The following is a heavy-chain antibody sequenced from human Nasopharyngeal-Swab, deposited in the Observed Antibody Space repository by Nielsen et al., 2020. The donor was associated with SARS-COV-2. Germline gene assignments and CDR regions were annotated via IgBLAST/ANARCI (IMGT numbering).Heavy chain of an antibody. D-gene: IGHD5-18*01. CDR1: GFTFSSYA. CDR2: ISSNGGST. J-gene: IGHJ4*02. Sequence: GVLKISCAASGFTFSSYAMHWVRQAPGKGLEYVSAISSNGGSTYYADSVKGRFTISRDNSKNTLYLQMSSLRAEDTAVYYCVKAGYSYGVYYFDYWGQGTLVTVSS. V-gene: IGHV3-64D*06. CDR3: VKAGYSYGVYYFDY.